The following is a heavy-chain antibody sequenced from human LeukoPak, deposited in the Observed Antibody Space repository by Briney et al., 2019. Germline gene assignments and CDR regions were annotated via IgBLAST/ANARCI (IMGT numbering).Heavy chain of an antibody. CDR2: ISGSGGST. D-gene: IGHD4-17*01. J-gene: IGHJ2*01. CDR3: ARDRGYYGDYYWYFDL. Sequence: GGSLRLSCAASGFIFSSYAMSWVRQAPGKGLEWVSTISGSGGSTYYAGSVKGRFTISRDNSKNTVYLQMNSLRAEDTAVYYCARDRGYYGDYYWYFDLWGRGTLVTVSS. CDR1: GFIFSSYA. V-gene: IGHV3-23*01.